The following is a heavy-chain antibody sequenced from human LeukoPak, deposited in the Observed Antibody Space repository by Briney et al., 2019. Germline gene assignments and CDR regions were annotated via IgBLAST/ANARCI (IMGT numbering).Heavy chain of an antibody. Sequence: GGSLRLSCAASGFTFSSYAMSWVRQAPGKGLEWVSAISGSGGSTYYQDSVKGRFTIPRDNSKNTLYLQMNSLRAEDTAVYYCAKKGVVVPAARDPDAFDIWGQGTMVTVCS. CDR3: AKKGVVVPAARDPDAFDI. CDR2: ISGSGGST. V-gene: IGHV3-23*01. J-gene: IGHJ3*02. D-gene: IGHD2-2*01. CDR1: GFTFSSYA.